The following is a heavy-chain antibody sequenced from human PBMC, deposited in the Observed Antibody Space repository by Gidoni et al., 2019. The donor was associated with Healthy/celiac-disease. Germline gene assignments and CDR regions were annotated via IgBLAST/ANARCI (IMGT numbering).Heavy chain of an antibody. Sequence: QVQLQESGPGLVKPSETLSLTCTVSGGSISSYYWSWIRQPPGKGLEWIGYIYYSGSTNYTPSLKSRVTISVDTSKNQFSLKLSSVTAADTAVYYCARDRVGYCSSTSCSRWFDPWGQGTLVTVSS. CDR1: GGSISSYY. CDR2: IYYSGST. V-gene: IGHV4-59*01. D-gene: IGHD2-2*01. CDR3: ARDRVGYCSSTSCSRWFDP. J-gene: IGHJ5*02.